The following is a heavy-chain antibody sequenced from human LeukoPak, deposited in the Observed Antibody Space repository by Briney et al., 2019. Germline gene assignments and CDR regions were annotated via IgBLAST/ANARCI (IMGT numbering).Heavy chain of an antibody. CDR3: AREGRDGYNWPYYFDY. J-gene: IGHJ4*02. V-gene: IGHV3-11*01. Sequence: GGSLRLSSAAAGFTFSDYYMSWIRQAPGKGLEWVSYISSSGSTIYYADSVKGRFTISRDNSKNTLYLQMNSLRAEDTAVYYCAREGRDGYNWPYYFDYWGQGTLVTVSS. D-gene: IGHD5-24*01. CDR2: ISSSGSTI. CDR1: GFTFSDYY.